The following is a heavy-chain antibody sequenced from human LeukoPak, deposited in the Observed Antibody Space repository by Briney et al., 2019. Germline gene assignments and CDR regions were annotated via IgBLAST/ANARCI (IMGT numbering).Heavy chain of an antibody. V-gene: IGHV4-34*01. J-gene: IGHJ4*02. D-gene: IGHD3-3*01. Sequence: PSETLSLTCAVYGGSFSGYYWSWIRQPPGKGLEWIGEINHSGSTSYNPSLKSRVTISVDTSKNQFSLKLSSVTAADTAVYYCARGNDFWSGYYPQTTFDYWGQGTLVTVSS. CDR3: ARGNDFWSGYYPQTTFDY. CDR1: GGSFSGYY. CDR2: INHSGST.